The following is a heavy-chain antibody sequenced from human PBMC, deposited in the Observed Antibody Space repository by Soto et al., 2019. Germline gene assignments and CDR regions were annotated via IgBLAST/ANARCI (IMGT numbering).Heavy chain of an antibody. Sequence: KPSETLSLTCSASGGSVNSDNYYWSWIRQPPGKGLEWIACIYNGKYTQYNPSLKSRVTISADPSKNKFSLQLSSLSAADTALYYXSRDWKPHSSAPFVIGYWGRGTLVTVSS. CDR1: GGSVNSDNYY. CDR2: IYNGKYT. J-gene: IGHJ4*02. V-gene: IGHV4-61*01. D-gene: IGHD6-25*01. CDR3: SRDWKPHSSAPFVIGY.